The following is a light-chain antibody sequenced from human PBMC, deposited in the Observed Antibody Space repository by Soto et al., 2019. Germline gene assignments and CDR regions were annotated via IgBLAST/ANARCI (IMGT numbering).Light chain of an antibody. J-gene: IGKJ4*01. CDR1: QRLSSW. CDR3: QQGSSFPVT. Sequence: DIQMTQSPSSVSASVGDRVTITCRASQRLSSWLSWYQQKQGRAPKLLIYAASTLQSGVPSRFSGSGSGTDFTLTISSLQPEDFATYYCQQGSSFPVTFGGGTKVEVK. V-gene: IGKV1-12*01. CDR2: AAS.